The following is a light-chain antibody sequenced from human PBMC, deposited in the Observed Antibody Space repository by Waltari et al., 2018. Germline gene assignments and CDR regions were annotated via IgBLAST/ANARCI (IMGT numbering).Light chain of an antibody. J-gene: IGLJ3*02. V-gene: IGLV2-14*03. Sequence: QSAMTHPASVSGSPGQPITIPCIGNRNEHVAYYYVSWYQQTPGKAPKLLIYDVTKWPSGISNRFSGSKSGNTASLTISGLQTEDEAQYYCSSFTSSTTWVCGGGTKVTVL. CDR1: RNEHVAYYY. CDR2: DVT. CDR3: SSFTSSTTWV.